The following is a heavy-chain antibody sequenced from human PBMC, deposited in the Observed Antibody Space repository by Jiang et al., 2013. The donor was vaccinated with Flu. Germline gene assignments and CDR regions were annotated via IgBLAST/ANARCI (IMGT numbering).Heavy chain of an antibody. Sequence: LLKPSETLSLTCTVSGGSISGSSYYWGWIRQPPGKGLEWIGSIYYSGSTYYNPSLKSRVTISVDTSKNQFSLKLNSVTAADTAVYYCARRGGSSWPYYFDYWGQGTLVTVSS. D-gene: IGHD6-13*01. CDR2: IYYSGST. CDR1: GGSISGSSYY. J-gene: IGHJ4*02. V-gene: IGHV4-39*01. CDR3: ARRGGSSWPYYFDY.